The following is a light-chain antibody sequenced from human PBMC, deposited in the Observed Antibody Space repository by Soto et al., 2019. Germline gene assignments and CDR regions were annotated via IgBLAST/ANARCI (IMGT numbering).Light chain of an antibody. J-gene: IGKJ5*01. CDR1: QSFRGL. CDR3: QQRHMWPIT. V-gene: IGKV3-11*01. CDR2: DAY. Sequence: EVVLTQSPVTLSLSKRERATLSCRASQSFRGLLAWYQQKPGQAPRLLIYDAYNRATGIPPRFSGSGSGTDFTLTISSLEPEDSAVYYCQQRHMWPITFGQGTRLEIK.